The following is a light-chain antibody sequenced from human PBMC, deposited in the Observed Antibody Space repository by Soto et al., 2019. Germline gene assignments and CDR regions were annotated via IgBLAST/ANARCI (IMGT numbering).Light chain of an antibody. CDR3: QQYNNWPPFT. Sequence: EIVMTQSPATLSVSPGERATLSCRASQSVSSNLAWYQQKPGQAPRLLIYGASTRATGIPARFSGSGSGTDFTPTISSLQSEDFAVYYCQQYNNWPPFTFGPGTKVDIK. V-gene: IGKV3-15*01. CDR2: GAS. J-gene: IGKJ3*01. CDR1: QSVSSN.